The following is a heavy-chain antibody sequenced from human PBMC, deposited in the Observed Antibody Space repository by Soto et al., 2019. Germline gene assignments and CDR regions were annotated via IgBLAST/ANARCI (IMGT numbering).Heavy chain of an antibody. D-gene: IGHD5-18*01. J-gene: IGHJ4*02. CDR1: GFTFSSYG. V-gene: IGHV3-33*01. CDR3: ATTAPY. Sequence: GGSLRLSCAASGFTFSSYGMHWVRQAPGKGLEWVAVIWFDGSNKFYADSVKGRFTISRDNSKNTVSLQMNSLRDEDSAAYYYATTAPYWGQGTLVTVSS. CDR2: IWFDGSNK.